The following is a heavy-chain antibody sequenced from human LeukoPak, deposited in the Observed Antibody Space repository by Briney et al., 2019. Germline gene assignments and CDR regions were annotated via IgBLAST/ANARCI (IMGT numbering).Heavy chain of an antibody. V-gene: IGHV1-18*01. J-gene: IGHJ4*02. CDR3: ARNSFYYDSGGRLYQFDY. CDR2: ISAYNGNT. Sequence: ASVKVSCKASGYTFTSYGITWVRQAPGQGLEWMGWISAYNGNTNYAHKLQGRVTMTTDTSTGTAYMEMRSLRSDDTAVYYCARNSFYYDSGGRLYQFDYWGQGTLVTVSS. CDR1: GYTFTSYG. D-gene: IGHD3-22*01.